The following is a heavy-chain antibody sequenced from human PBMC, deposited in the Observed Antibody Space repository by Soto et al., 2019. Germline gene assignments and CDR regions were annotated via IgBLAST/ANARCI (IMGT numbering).Heavy chain of an antibody. J-gene: IGHJ4*02. CDR1: VFAFRNYW. Sequence: VGSLRLSCASSVFAFRNYWMHCVRQCPGKGLEWVSGINSDGTTTSYADSVKGRFTVSRDNAKKTVDLQMNSLRPEDTAVYYCVRSDLLTGSSWGEGIKVTVSS. CDR2: INSDGTTT. D-gene: IGHD3-9*01. V-gene: IGHV3-74*01. CDR3: VRSDLLTGSS.